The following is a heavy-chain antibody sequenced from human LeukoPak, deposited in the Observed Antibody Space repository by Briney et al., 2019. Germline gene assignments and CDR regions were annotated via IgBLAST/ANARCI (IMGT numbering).Heavy chain of an antibody. D-gene: IGHD3-10*01. J-gene: IGHJ5*02. V-gene: IGHV3-66*01. CDR2: IYSGGST. CDR1: GFTVSSNY. Sequence: GGSLRLSCAASGFTVSSNYMSWVRQAPGKGLEWVSVIYSGGSTYYADSVKGRFTISRDNSKNTLYLQMNSLRAEDTAVYYCAGLWFGESTNWLDPWGQGTLVTVSS. CDR3: AGLWFGESTNWLDP.